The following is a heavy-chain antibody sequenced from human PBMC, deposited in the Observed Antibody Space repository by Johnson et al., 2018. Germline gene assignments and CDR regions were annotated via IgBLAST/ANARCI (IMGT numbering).Heavy chain of an antibody. CDR2: ISWNSGSI. J-gene: IGHJ3*02. CDR3: AKDIWPLYSSSSVAFDI. D-gene: IGHD6-6*01. CDR1: GFTFDDYA. V-gene: IGHV3-9*01. Sequence: EVQLVESGGGLVQPGRSLRLSCAASGFTFDDYAMHWVRQAPGKGLEWVSGISWNSGSIGYADSVKGRFTISRDNAKNSLYLQMNSLRAEDTALYYCAKDIWPLYSSSSVAFDIWGQGTMVTVSS.